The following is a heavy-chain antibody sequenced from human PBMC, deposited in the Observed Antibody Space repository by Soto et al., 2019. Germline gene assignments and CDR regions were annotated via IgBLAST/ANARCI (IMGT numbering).Heavy chain of an antibody. V-gene: IGHV3-73*01. J-gene: IGHJ4*01. Sequence: GGSLRLSCAASGFIFSDSAMHWVRQASGKGLEWVGRIRSKPNSYATTYAASVKGRFTIPRDDSKNTAYLQMNSLKTEDTAVYYCTRPGYYDSSGYYWEYFFDYWGHGTLVTVSS. CDR3: TRPGYYDSSGYYWEYFFDY. CDR1: GFIFSDSA. D-gene: IGHD3-22*01. CDR2: IRSKPNSYAT.